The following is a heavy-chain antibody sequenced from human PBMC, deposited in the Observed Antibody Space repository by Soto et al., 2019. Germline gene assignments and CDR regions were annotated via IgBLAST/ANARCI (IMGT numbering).Heavy chain of an antibody. CDR1: GYTFSDFD. CDR3: ARGNPFNYAGFDV. CDR2: MNAKSGDT. D-gene: IGHD3-16*01. Sequence: GTSVEVSCKASGYTFSDFDSSWLRQASGQGPEWMGWMNAKSGDTFFPQRFQGKFNMTWDTSLSTAYMEVGSLTSDDTAIYYCARGNPFNYAGFDVWGQGTTVTGSS. V-gene: IGHV1-8*01. J-gene: IGHJ6*02.